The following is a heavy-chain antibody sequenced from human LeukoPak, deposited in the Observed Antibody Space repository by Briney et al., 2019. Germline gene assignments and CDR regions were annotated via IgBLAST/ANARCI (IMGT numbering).Heavy chain of an antibody. Sequence: PGGSLRLSCAASGFTFSSYEMNWVRQAPGKGLEWVSYISSSGSTIYYADSVKGRFTISRDNAKNSLYLQMNSLRAEDTAVYYCARDLMGATIDYWGHGTLVTVSS. D-gene: IGHD1-26*01. CDR2: ISSSGSTI. CDR3: ARDLMGATIDY. V-gene: IGHV3-48*03. J-gene: IGHJ4*01. CDR1: GFTFSSYE.